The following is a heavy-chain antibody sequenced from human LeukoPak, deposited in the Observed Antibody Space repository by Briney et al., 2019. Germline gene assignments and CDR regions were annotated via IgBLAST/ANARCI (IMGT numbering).Heavy chain of an antibody. Sequence: PGRSLRLSCAASGFTFSSYGMHWVRQAPGKGQEWVAVISYDGSNKYYADSVKGRFTISRDNSKNTLYLQMNSLRAEDTAVYYCAKDGYSGYGMDVWGQGTTVTVSS. CDR1: GFTFSSYG. D-gene: IGHD5-12*01. J-gene: IGHJ6*02. CDR3: AKDGYSGYGMDV. V-gene: IGHV3-30*18. CDR2: ISYDGSNK.